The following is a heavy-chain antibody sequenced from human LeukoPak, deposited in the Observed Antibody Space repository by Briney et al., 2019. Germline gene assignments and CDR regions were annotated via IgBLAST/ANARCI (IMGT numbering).Heavy chain of an antibody. V-gene: IGHV3-74*01. CDR2: INSDGSST. Sequence: AGGSLRLSCAASGFTFSSYWMHWVRQAPGKGLVWVSRINSDGSSTSYADSVKGRFTISRDNAKDTLYLQMNSLSAEDTAVYYCARDRYYYGSGRAIDYWGQGTLVTVSS. J-gene: IGHJ4*02. CDR1: GFTFSSYW. D-gene: IGHD3-10*01. CDR3: ARDRYYYGSGRAIDY.